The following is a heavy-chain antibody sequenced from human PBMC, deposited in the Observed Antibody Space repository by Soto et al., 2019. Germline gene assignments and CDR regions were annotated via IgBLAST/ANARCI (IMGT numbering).Heavy chain of an antibody. Sequence: EVHLVESGGDLVQPGGSLRLSCAASGLAVSTDYMTWVGQAPGKGLEWVSLIYVGGGTYYADSVKGRFTISRDNSNSTLYLQMNSLRAEDTAVYYCAVYAARHWFGPWGQGTLVTVSS. CDR2: IYVGGGT. D-gene: IGHD6-6*01. CDR3: AVYAARHWFGP. V-gene: IGHV3-66*01. CDR1: GLAVSTDY. J-gene: IGHJ5*02.